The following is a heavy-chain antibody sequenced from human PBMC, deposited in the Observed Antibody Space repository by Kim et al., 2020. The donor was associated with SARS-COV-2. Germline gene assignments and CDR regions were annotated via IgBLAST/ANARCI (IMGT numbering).Heavy chain of an antibody. V-gene: IGHV4-31*03. CDR2: IDSSGMT. D-gene: IGHD3-10*01. J-gene: IGHJ4*02. Sequence: SETLSLTCTVYGASISRPGYYWTWIRQHPGKGLEWLGYIDSSGMTNYNPSLKSRPAFSRDTSKNQFSLNLSSVTAADTAVYYCARETFYSGSEYRGQGT. CDR3: ARETFYSGSEY. CDR1: GASISRPGYY.